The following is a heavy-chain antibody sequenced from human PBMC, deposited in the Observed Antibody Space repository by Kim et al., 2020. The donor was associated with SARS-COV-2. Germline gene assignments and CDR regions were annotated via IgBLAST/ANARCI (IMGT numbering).Heavy chain of an antibody. D-gene: IGHD3-10*01. J-gene: IGHJ4*02. CDR1: GFTFNTYT. V-gene: IGHV3-21*01. CDR3: ARGWFGPVGYY. CDR2: ITVSSTHI. Sequence: GGSLRLSCAASGFTFNTYTMDWVRQAPGKGLEWVSSITVSSTHIYYADSVKGRFTISRDNARNSVYLQMNSLRVDDTAIYYCARGWFGPVGYYWGQGARVTVSS.